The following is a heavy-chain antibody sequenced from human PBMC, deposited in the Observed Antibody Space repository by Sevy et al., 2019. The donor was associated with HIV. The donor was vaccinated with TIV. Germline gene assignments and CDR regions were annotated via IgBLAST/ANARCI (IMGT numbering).Heavy chain of an antibody. J-gene: IGHJ4*02. Sequence: GGSLRLSCAASGFTFSSYSIHWVRQAPGKGLEWVAVISSDGSSKYFADSVKGRFTFSRDNTKNTLYLQMNSLRHDDTTVYYWAGKGPYDYGDFDYWGQGALVTVSS. V-gene: IGHV3-30-3*01. CDR2: ISSDGSSK. CDR1: GFTFSSYS. CDR3: AGKGPYDYGDFDY. D-gene: IGHD4-17*01.